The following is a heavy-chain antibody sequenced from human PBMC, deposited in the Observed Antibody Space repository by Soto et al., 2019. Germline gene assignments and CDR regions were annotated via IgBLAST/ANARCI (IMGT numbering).Heavy chain of an antibody. J-gene: IGHJ4*02. CDR3: AKDAVGAITPQFDY. Sequence: PGGSLRLSCAASGFTFSNYGMHWVRQAPGKGLEWVAVISHDGSNKYYADSVKGRFTTSRDNSKNTLYLQMNSLRAEDTAEYYCAKDAVGAITPQFDYCGQGTPVSVSS. V-gene: IGHV3-30*18. CDR2: ISHDGSNK. CDR1: GFTFSNYG. D-gene: IGHD1-26*01.